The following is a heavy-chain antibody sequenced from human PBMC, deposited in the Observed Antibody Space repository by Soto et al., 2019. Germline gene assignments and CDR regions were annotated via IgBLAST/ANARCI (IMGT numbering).Heavy chain of an antibody. J-gene: IGHJ4*02. CDR3: ARDPWEYSSSLDS. CDR1: GFTFSSHW. CDR2: IKSDGSDK. V-gene: IGHV3-7*01. D-gene: IGHD6-6*01. Sequence: GGSLRLSCAASGFTFSSHWMSWVRQAPGKWLEWVADIKSDGSDKYYVDSVKGRFTISRDNAKSSLYLQMNGLRAEDTAVYYCARDPWEYSSSLDSWGQGTLVTVSS.